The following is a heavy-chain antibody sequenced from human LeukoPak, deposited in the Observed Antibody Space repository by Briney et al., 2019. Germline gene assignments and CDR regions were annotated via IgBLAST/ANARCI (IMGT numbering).Heavy chain of an antibody. D-gene: IGHD3-3*01. CDR1: GFTVSSNY. V-gene: IGHV3-66*02. CDR3: ARDLRLTTIFGVVSN. J-gene: IGHJ4*02. Sequence: GGSLRLSCAASGFTVSSNYTSWVRQAPGKGLEWVSVIYSGGSTYYADSVKGRFTISRDNSKNTLYLQMNSLRPEDTAVYYCARDLRLTTIFGVVSNWGQGTLVTVSS. CDR2: IYSGGST.